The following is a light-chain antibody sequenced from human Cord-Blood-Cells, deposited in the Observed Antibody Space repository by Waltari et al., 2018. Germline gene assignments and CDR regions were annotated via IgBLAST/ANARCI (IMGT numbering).Light chain of an antibody. Sequence: QSALTQPASVSGSPGQSITISCTGTSSDVGGYNYVSRYQQHPGKAPKLRSYDVSNRPAGVSNRFSGSKSGNTASLTISGLQAEDEADYYCSSYTSSSTLVFGTGTKVTVL. J-gene: IGLJ1*01. CDR1: SSDVGGYNY. V-gene: IGLV2-14*01. CDR2: DVS. CDR3: SSYTSSSTLV.